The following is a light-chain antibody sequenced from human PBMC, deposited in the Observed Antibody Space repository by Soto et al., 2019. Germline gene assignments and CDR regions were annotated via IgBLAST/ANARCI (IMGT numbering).Light chain of an antibody. V-gene: IGLV2-11*03. Sequence: VSVSGTQTGRDFGPYDHVAWYQQHPGKAPKLIIFAVSKRPSGVPDRFSGSKSGTSASLAITVLLADDEADYTCLSYASRLTAYVFGTG. J-gene: IGLJ1*01. CDR3: LSYASRLTAYV. CDR1: GRDFGPYDH. CDR2: AVS.